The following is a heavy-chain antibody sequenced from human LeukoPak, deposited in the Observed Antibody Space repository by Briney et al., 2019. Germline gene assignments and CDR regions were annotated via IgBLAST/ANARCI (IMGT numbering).Heavy chain of an antibody. Sequence: GGSLRLSCAASGFTFSSYSMNWVRQAPGKGLEWVSYISSSSSTIYYADSVKGRFTISRDNAKNSLYLQMNSLRAEDTAVYYCARREEASKYYDFWSGYLPYYYYCYMDVWGKGTTVTVSS. J-gene: IGHJ6*03. CDR2: ISSSSSTI. CDR3: ARREEASKYYDFWSGYLPYYYYCYMDV. D-gene: IGHD3-3*01. CDR1: GFTFSSYS. V-gene: IGHV3-48*04.